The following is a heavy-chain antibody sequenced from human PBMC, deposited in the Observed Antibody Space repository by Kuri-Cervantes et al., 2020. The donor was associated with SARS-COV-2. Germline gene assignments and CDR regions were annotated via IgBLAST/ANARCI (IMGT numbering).Heavy chain of an antibody. J-gene: IGHJ4*02. CDR1: GFTVSSNY. CDR2: ISSSSSYI. V-gene: IGHV3-21*01. D-gene: IGHD4-17*01. Sequence: GESLKISCAASGFTVSSNYMSWVRQAPGKGLEWVSSISSSSSYIYYADSVKGRFTISRDNAKNSLYLQMNSLRAEDTAVYYCASFLEGQTVTTAGVFDYWGQGTLVTVSS. CDR3: ASFLEGQTVTTAGVFDY.